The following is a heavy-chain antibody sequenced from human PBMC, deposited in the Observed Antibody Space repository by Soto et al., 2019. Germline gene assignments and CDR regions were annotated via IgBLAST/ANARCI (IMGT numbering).Heavy chain of an antibody. Sequence: SGPTLVNPTQTLTLTCTFSGFSLSTSGVGVGWVRQPPGKALEWLALIYWDDDKRYSPSLKSRLTITKDTSKNQVVLTMTNMDPVDTAKYYCESLAAAALFDYWGQGTLVTVYS. CDR1: GFSLSTSGVG. CDR3: ESLAAAALFDY. V-gene: IGHV2-5*02. D-gene: IGHD6-13*01. J-gene: IGHJ4*02. CDR2: IYWDDDK.